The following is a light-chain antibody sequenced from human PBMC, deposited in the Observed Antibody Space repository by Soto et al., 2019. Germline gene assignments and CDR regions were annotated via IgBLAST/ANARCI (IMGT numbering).Light chain of an antibody. Sequence: QSVLTQPASVSGSPGQSITISCTGTSGDVGGYNLVSWYQQHPGKAPKLIIYEGSKRPSGVSSRFSGFNSGNTASLTFSGPLSEYESDYYYYSYAGGATLMFGGGTKLTVL. CDR3: YSYAGGATLM. V-gene: IGLV2-23*01. CDR2: EGS. J-gene: IGLJ3*02. CDR1: SGDVGGYNL.